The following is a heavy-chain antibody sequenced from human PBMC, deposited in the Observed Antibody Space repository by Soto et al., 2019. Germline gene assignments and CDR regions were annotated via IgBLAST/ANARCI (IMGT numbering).Heavy chain of an antibody. CDR2: IYYSGST. CDR1: GVSISSYY. J-gene: IGHJ4*02. D-gene: IGHD1-1*01. V-gene: IGHV4-59*01. Sequence: SETLSLTCTVSGVSISSYYWSWIRQTPGKGLEYIGYIYYSGSTNYNPSLKSRVTISIDTSKNQFSLKLSSVTAADTAVYCCASASWNLVRRWGQGALVPVSA. CDR3: ASASWNLVRR.